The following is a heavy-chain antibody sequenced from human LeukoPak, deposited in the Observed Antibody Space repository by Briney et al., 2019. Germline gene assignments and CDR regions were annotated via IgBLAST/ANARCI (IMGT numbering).Heavy chain of an antibody. CDR3: AKDYEYNSNTWYFH. CDR1: GFTFSSYW. V-gene: IGHV3-74*01. Sequence: PGGSLRLSCAASGFTFSSYWMNWVRQAPGKGLVWVSRIASDGSSTTYADSVRGRFTISRDNSKNTLYLQMNSLRAEDTAVYYCAKDYEYNSNTWYFHWGRGTLVSVSS. D-gene: IGHD6-13*01. J-gene: IGHJ4*02. CDR2: IASDGSST.